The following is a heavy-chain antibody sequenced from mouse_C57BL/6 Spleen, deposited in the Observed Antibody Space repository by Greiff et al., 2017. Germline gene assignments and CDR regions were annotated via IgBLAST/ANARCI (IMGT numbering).Heavy chain of an antibody. V-gene: IGHV1-9*01. CDR1: GYTFTGYW. D-gene: IGHD3-2*02. CDR2: ILPGNGST. Sequence: VQLQQSGAELMKPGASVKLSCKATGYTFTGYWIEWVKQRPGHGLEWIGEILPGNGSTNYNEKFKGKATFTADTSSNPAYMQLSSRTTEDSAIYYCAGRAAQARDYWGQGTTLTVSS. J-gene: IGHJ2*01. CDR3: AGRAAQARDY.